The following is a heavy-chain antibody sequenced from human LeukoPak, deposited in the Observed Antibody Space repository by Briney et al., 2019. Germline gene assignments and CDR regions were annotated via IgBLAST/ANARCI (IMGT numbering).Heavy chain of an antibody. Sequence: SETLSLTCAVYGGSFSGYYWSWIRQPPGKGLEWIGEINHSGSTNYNPSLKSRVTISVDTSKNQFSLKLSSVTAADTAVYYCARAPPRTLAARRFSPVNWFDPWGQGTLVPVSS. V-gene: IGHV4-34*01. CDR1: GGSFSGYY. D-gene: IGHD6-6*01. J-gene: IGHJ5*02. CDR2: INHSGST. CDR3: ARAPPRTLAARRFSPVNWFDP.